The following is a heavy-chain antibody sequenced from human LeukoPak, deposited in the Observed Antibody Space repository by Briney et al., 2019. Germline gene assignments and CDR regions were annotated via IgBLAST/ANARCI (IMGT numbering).Heavy chain of an antibody. D-gene: IGHD3-3*01. CDR2: IYTSGST. CDR1: GGSISSGSYY. J-gene: IGHJ5*01. CDR3: ARETYDFWSGYSRYWFDP. V-gene: IGHV4-61*02. Sequence: SETLSLTCTVSGGSISSGSYYWSRIRQPAGKGLEWIGRIYTSGSTNYNPSLKSRVTISVDTSKNQFSLKLSSVTAADTAVYYCARETYDFWSGYSRYWFDPWGQGTLVTVSS.